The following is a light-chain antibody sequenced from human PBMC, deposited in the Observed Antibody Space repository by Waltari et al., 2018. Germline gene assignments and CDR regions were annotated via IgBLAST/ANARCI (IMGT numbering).Light chain of an antibody. V-gene: IGLV2-23*01. CDR2: EGS. J-gene: IGLJ3*02. Sequence: QSALTQPASVSGSPGQSITISCTATSSDVGSYDLVSWYQQHPGRAPKLMIYEGSKRSSGVSNRFSGSKSGNTASLTISGLQAEDEADYYCCSYAGSNWVFGGGTKLTVL. CDR1: SSDVGSYDL. CDR3: CSYAGSNWV.